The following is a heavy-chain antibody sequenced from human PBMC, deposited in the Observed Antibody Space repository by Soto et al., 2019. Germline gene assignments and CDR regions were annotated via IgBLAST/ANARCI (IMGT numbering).Heavy chain of an antibody. J-gene: IGHJ4*02. CDR1: GFTFSSYA. CDR3: ASDSLEYSSSSGFDY. Sequence: GGSLRLSCAASGFTFSSYAMHWVRQAPGKGLEWVAVISYDGSNKYYADSVKGRFTISRDNSKNTLYLQMNSLRAEDTAVYYCASDSLEYSSSSGFDYWGQGTLVTVSS. D-gene: IGHD6-6*01. CDR2: ISYDGSNK. V-gene: IGHV3-30-3*01.